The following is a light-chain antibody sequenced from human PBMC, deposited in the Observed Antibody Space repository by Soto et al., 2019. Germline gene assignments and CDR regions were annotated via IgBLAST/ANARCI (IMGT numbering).Light chain of an antibody. J-gene: IGKJ4*01. V-gene: IGKV3-20*01. Sequence: EIVLTKSPGILSLSPGDGATLSCRASQSVSSNYLAWYQQNPGQAPRLLIYGTSTRASGIPDRFSGSGSGTDFTLTITRLEPEDFSVYFCQKYGVSPATFGGGTKVDIK. CDR3: QKYGVSPAT. CDR1: QSVSSNY. CDR2: GTS.